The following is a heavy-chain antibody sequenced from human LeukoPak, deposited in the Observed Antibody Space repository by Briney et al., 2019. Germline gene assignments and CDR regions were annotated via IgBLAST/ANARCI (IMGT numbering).Heavy chain of an antibody. CDR1: GYTFTSYY. Sequence: ASVKVSCKASGYTFTSYYMHWVRQAPGQGLEWMGIINPSGGSTSYAQKFQGRVTMTRDMSTSTAYMELRSLRSDDTAVYYCARLTAMIVVVMDYWGQGTLVTVSS. V-gene: IGHV1-46*01. CDR2: INPSGGST. D-gene: IGHD3-22*01. J-gene: IGHJ4*02. CDR3: ARLTAMIVVVMDY.